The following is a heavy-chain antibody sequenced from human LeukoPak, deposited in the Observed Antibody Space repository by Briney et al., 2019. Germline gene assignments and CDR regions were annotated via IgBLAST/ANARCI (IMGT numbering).Heavy chain of an antibody. CDR1: GYSISSCYF. D-gene: IGHD3-9*01. CDR2: SYHRGST. J-gene: IGHJ4*02. CDR3: ARSLDILTVNDY. V-gene: IGHV4-38-2*02. Sequence: PSETLSLTCTVSGYSISSCYFWGWLRPPPGKGVEGIGISYHRGSTYYNPSLQRRVTKSLDTSKNQFSLTLSPVTAADTGVYYCARSLDILTVNDYWGQGTLVTVSS.